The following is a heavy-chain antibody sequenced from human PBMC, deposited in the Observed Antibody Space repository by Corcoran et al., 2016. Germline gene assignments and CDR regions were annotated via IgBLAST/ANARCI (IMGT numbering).Heavy chain of an antibody. J-gene: IGHJ4*02. Sequence: QVTLKESGPALVKPTQTLTLTCTFSGFSLSTSGMRVSWIRQPPGKALEWLARIEWDDDKFYSTSLKTRLTISKDTSKNQVVLTMTNMDPVDTATDYCARMAKWGRSRWGYYFDYWGQGTLVTVSS. D-gene: IGHD3-16*01. CDR3: ARMAKWGRSRWGYYFDY. CDR1: GFSLSTSGMR. CDR2: IEWDDDK. V-gene: IGHV2-70*04.